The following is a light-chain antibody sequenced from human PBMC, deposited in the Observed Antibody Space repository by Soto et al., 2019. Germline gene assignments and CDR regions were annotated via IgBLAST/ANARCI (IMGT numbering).Light chain of an antibody. V-gene: IGKV3-15*01. CDR2: GAS. Sequence: EMVMTQSPATLSVSLGERATLSCRASQSVRTKLVWYQQKPGQAPRLLIYGASTRATGIPARFSGSGSGTEVTLTISNLQSEDFAVYYCQQHDQGWTFGQGTKVEIK. J-gene: IGKJ1*01. CDR3: QQHDQGWT. CDR1: QSVRTK.